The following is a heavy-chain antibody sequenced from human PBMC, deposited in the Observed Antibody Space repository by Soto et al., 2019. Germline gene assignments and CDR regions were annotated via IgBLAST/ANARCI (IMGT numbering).Heavy chain of an antibody. CDR2: ISAYNGNT. J-gene: IGHJ5*02. D-gene: IGHD3-9*01. Sequence: GASVKVSCKASGYTFTSYGISWVRQAPGQGLEWMGWISAYNGNTNYAQKLQGRVTMTTDTSTSTAYMELRSLRSDDTAAYYCARDLSYDILTGPANNWFDPWGQGTLVTVSS. CDR3: ARDLSYDILTGPANNWFDP. V-gene: IGHV1-18*01. CDR1: GYTFTSYG.